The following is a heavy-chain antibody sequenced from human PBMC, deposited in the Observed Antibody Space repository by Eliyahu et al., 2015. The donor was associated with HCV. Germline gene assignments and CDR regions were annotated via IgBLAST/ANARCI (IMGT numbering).Heavy chain of an antibody. D-gene: IGHD3-22*01. CDR3: AKEGSRYYDSSGYSDY. Sequence: EVQLLESGGGLVQPGGSLRLSCAASGFTFSSYAMGWVRQAPGKGLEWVSAISGSGGSTYYADSVKGRFTISRDNSKNTLYLQMNSLRAEDTAVYYCAKEGSRYYDSSGYSDYWGQGTLVTVSS. CDR2: ISGSGGST. J-gene: IGHJ4*02. CDR1: GFTFSSYA. V-gene: IGHV3-23*01.